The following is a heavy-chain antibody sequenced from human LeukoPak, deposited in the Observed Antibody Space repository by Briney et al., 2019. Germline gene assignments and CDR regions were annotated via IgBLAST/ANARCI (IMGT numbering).Heavy chain of an antibody. V-gene: IGHV4-30-2*01. CDR2: IYHSGST. D-gene: IGHD6-6*01. Sequence: SETLSLTCTVSGGSISSGGYYWSWIREPPGKGLEWIGYIYHSGSTYYNPSLKSRVTISVDRSKNQFSLKLSSVTAADTAVYSCARHGLSIAAPGRWFDPWGQGTLVTVSS. CDR3: ARHGLSIAAPGRWFDP. J-gene: IGHJ5*02. CDR1: GGSISSGGYY.